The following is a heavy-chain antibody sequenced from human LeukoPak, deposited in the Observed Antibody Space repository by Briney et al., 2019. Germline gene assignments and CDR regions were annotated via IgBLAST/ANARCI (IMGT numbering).Heavy chain of an antibody. D-gene: IGHD1-26*01. CDR3: AKRGPGALHGSYDH. J-gene: IGHJ4*02. Sequence: GGSLRLSCVTSGFTFNDYAMNWVRQAPGKGLEWVSAIGANGATFYKDSVEGRLTISRDRANNAVHMQMNSLRAEDSATYYCAKRGPGALHGSYDHWGQGTLVPVSS. CDR1: GFTFNDYA. V-gene: IGHV3-23*01. CDR2: IGANGAT.